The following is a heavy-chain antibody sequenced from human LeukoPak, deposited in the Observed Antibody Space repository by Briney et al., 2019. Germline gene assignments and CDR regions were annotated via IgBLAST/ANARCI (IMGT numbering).Heavy chain of an antibody. J-gene: IGHJ6*02. Sequence: GGSLRLSCAASGFTFSSYSMNWVRQAPGKGLEWVSHISSSSSSIYYADSVKGRFTISRDSAKNTLYLQMNSLRAEDTAVYYCTRDRFYAMDAWGQGTTVTVSS. CDR2: ISSSSSSI. CDR3: TRDRFYAMDA. CDR1: GFTFSSYS. V-gene: IGHV3-48*04.